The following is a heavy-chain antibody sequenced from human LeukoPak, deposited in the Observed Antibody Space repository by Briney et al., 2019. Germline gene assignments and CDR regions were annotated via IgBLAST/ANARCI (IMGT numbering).Heavy chain of an antibody. J-gene: IGHJ6*04. CDR1: GFTFSNYW. D-gene: IGHD6-19*01. Sequence: GGSLRLSCAASGFTFSNYWMHWVRQAPGKGLVWVSRINSDGSSTTYADSVKGRFTISRDNAKNTLHLQMNSLRAEDTAVYYCARYSSGWYMMGVWGKGTTVTVSS. V-gene: IGHV3-74*01. CDR2: INSDGSST. CDR3: ARYSSGWYMMGV.